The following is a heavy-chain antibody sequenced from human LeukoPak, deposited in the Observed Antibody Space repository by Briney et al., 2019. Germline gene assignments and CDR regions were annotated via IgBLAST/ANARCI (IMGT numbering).Heavy chain of an antibody. D-gene: IGHD3-3*01. CDR3: ARDYSTYYDFWSGAPPDAFDI. Sequence: PSETLSLTCTVPGGSISSYYWSWIRQPAGKGLGWIGRIYTSGSTNYNPSLKSRVTMSVDTSKNQFSLKLSSVTAADTAVYYCARDYSTYYDFWSGAPPDAFDIWGQGTMVTVSS. CDR1: GGSISSYY. CDR2: IYTSGST. J-gene: IGHJ3*02. V-gene: IGHV4-4*07.